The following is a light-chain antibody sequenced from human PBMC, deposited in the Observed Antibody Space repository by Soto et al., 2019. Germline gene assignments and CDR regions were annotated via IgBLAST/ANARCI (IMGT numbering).Light chain of an antibody. CDR1: SSDVGNYIY. J-gene: IGLJ2*01. CDR3: SSYAGSSVV. Sequence: QSALTQPPSASGSPGQSVTISCTGTSSDVGNYIYVSWYQQHPGKAPKLMVFEVTKRPSGVPDRFSGSKSANTASLTVSGLQAEDEADYYCSSYAGSSVVFGGGTKLTVL. V-gene: IGLV2-8*01. CDR2: EVT.